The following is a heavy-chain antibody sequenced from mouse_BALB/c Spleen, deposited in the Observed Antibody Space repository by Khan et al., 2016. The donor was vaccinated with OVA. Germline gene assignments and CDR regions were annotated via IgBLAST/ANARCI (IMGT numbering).Heavy chain of an antibody. CDR2: ISYSGNT. Sequence: EVQLVESGPGLVKPSQSLYLTCTVTGYSITTDYAWNWIRPFPGNKLEWMGFISYSGNTKYHPSLKSRISITRETSTNQFFLQLKSVTTEDTARYYCARVYWGNFDYWGQGTTLTVSS. J-gene: IGHJ2*01. CDR3: ARVYWGNFDY. V-gene: IGHV3-2*02. D-gene: IGHD1-1*01. CDR1: GYSITTDYA.